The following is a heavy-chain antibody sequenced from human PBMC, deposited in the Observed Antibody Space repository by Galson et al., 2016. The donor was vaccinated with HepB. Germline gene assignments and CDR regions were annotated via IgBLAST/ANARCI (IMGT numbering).Heavy chain of an antibody. V-gene: IGHV3-21*01. D-gene: IGHD3-10*01. CDR2: ISGTSKYI. CDR3: ARDLRIGTVRGPHDAFDL. CDR1: GFTLSSYT. J-gene: IGHJ3*01. Sequence: SLRLSCAASGFTLSSYTMNWVRQAPGRGLEWVSCISGTSKYIYYAESMKGRFTIPRDNAKNSLFLQMDSVRADDTAMYYCARDLRIGTVRGPHDAFDLWGQGAMVIVSS.